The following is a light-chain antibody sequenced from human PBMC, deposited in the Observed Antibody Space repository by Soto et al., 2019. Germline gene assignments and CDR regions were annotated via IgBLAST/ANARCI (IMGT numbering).Light chain of an antibody. V-gene: IGLV2-14*03. Sequence: ALTQPASVSGSPGQSITISCTGTSSDVVGYNYVSWYQHHPGKAPKLMIYDVSNRPSGVSNRFSGSKSGNTASLTISGLQPEDEADYYCCSYTTSNTRQIVFGTGTKVTVL. CDR1: SSDVVGYNY. J-gene: IGLJ1*01. CDR2: DVS. CDR3: CSYTTSNTRQIV.